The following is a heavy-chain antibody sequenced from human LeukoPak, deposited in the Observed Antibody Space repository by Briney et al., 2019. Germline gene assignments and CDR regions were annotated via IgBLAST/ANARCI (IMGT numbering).Heavy chain of an antibody. CDR1: GGSISSYY. CDR2: IYTSGST. D-gene: IGHD2-2*01. Sequence: SETLSLTCTVSGGSISSYYWSWIRQPPGKGLKWIGYIYTSGSTNYNPSLKSRVTISVDTSKNQFSLKLSSVTAADTAVYYCARQYCSSTSCSYFDYWGQGTLVTVSS. CDR3: ARQYCSSTSCSYFDY. V-gene: IGHV4-4*09. J-gene: IGHJ4*02.